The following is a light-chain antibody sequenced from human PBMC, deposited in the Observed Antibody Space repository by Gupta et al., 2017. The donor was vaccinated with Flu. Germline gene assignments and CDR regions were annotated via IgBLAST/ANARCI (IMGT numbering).Light chain of an antibody. CDR2: AAS. J-gene: IGKJ1*01. V-gene: IGKV1-27*01. CDR1: QGIFNY. Sequence: PSSLHAAVGDRVTIISRASQGIFNYLAWYQQKPGKVPKLLLYAASTASPGVPSGFSGSGSGTDFTLTISSLQPADVATYYCRKYDSVPRTFGQGTKVDI. CDR3: RKYDSVPRT.